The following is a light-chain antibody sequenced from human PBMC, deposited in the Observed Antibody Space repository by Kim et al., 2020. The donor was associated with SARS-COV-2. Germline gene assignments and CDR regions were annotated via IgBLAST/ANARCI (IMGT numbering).Light chain of an antibody. Sequence: ASVRDRVTITCRASQTISNSLNWYQQKPGKAPKLLIYAASNLQGGVPSRFSGSGSGTEFTLTISSLEPEDFATYYCQQTYTSPLTFGGGTKVDIK. J-gene: IGKJ4*01. V-gene: IGKV1-39*01. CDR2: AAS. CDR3: QQTYTSPLT. CDR1: QTISNS.